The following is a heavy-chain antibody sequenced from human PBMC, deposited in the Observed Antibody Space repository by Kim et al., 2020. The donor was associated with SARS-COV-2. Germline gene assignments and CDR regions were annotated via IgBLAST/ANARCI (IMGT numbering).Heavy chain of an antibody. D-gene: IGHD3-10*01. CDR2: IYYDGNNE. CDR3: ARVHYYGSGSYMDYYYGMHV. CDR1: GFTFNTYG. Sequence: GGSLRLSCAASGFTFNTYGMHWVRQAPGKGLEWVAIIYYDGNNEYYADSVKGRFTISRDNSKNTLYLQMNSLRVEDTAVYYCARVHYYGSGSYMDYYYGMHVWGQGPTVTVPS. V-gene: IGHV3-33*01. J-gene: IGHJ6*01.